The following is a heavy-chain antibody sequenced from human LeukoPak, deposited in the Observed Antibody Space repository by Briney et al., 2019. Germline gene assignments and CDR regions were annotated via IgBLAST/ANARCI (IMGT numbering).Heavy chain of an antibody. CDR1: GGSISGYY. Sequence: SETLSLTCTVSGGSISGYYWSWIRQPPGKELEWVGYIYESGSTDYNPSLRSRVTISRDTSKNQVSLKLTSVTTADTAVYYCARDRYDHDSSGYYEFWGQGTLVTVSS. CDR3: ARDRYDHDSSGYYEF. CDR2: IYESGST. D-gene: IGHD3-22*01. J-gene: IGHJ4*02. V-gene: IGHV4-59*01.